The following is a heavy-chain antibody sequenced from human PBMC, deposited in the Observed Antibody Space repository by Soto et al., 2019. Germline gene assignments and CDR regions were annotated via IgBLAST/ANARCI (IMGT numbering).Heavy chain of an antibody. V-gene: IGHV3-30*18. CDR3: AKEYGSTWIEH. CDR1: AFQFRYYY. D-gene: IGHD6-13*01. J-gene: IGHJ4*02. Sequence: SVTVSWASSAFQFRYYYMHLVSQAPGKGLEWVAAMSHDGTKQYYVDSVKGRFTISRDNSRNTLFLQLNSLRDEDTAVYYCAKEYGSTWIEHWGQATPV. CDR2: MSHDGTKQ.